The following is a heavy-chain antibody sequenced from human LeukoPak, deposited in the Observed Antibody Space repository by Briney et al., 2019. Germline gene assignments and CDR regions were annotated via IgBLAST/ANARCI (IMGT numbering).Heavy chain of an antibody. CDR3: ARDQWGRSDFDY. J-gene: IGHJ4*02. CDR1: GYTFTSYG. D-gene: IGHD1-26*01. Sequence: ASVKVSCKASGYTFTSYGISWVRQAPGQGLEWMGWISAYNGNTNYAQKLQSRATMTTDTSTTTAYMELRSLRSDDTAVYYCARDQWGRSDFDYWGQGTLVTVSS. V-gene: IGHV1-18*01. CDR2: ISAYNGNT.